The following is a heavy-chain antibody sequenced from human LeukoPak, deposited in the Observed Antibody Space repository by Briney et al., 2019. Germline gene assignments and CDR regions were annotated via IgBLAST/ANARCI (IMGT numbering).Heavy chain of an antibody. CDR1: GFTFSSYW. D-gene: IGHD2-2*01. V-gene: IGHV3-7*01. CDR3: ARVGGVVPAMPLCFFDY. Sequence: PGGSLRLSCAASGFTFSSYWMSWVRQAPGKGLEWVANIKQDGSEKYYVDSVKGRFTTSRDNAKNSLYLQMNSLRAEDTAVYYCARVGGVVPAMPLCFFDYWGQGTLVTVSS. CDR2: IKQDGSEK. J-gene: IGHJ4*02.